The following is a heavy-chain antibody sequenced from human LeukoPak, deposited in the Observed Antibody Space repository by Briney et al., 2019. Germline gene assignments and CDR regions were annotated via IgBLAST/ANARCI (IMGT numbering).Heavy chain of an antibody. CDR2: ISAYNGNT. D-gene: IGHD2-2*01. CDR3: ARIRVVPAADEGDLDY. Sequence: ASVKVSCKASGYTFTSYGISWVRQAPGQGLEWMGWISAYNGNTNYAQKLQGRVTMTTDTSTSTAYMELRSLRSDDTAVYYCARIRVVPAADEGDLDYWGQGTLVTVSS. CDR1: GYTFTSYG. V-gene: IGHV1-18*04. J-gene: IGHJ4*02.